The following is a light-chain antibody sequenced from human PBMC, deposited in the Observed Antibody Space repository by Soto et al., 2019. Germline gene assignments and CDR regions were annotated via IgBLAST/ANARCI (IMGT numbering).Light chain of an antibody. J-gene: IGKJ1*01. CDR2: AAS. CDR3: QQYYSYPQT. V-gene: IGKV1-8*01. Sequence: AIRMTQSPSSFSASTGDRVTITCRASQGISSYLACYQQKPGKAPKLLIYAASTLQSGVPSRFSGSGSGTDFTLTISCLQSEDFATYYCQQYYSYPQTFGQGTKVDIK. CDR1: QGISSY.